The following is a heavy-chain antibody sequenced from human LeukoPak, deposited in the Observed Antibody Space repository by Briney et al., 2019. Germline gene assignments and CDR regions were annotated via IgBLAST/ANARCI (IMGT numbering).Heavy chain of an antibody. Sequence: PGGSLRLSCAASGFTFSSYGMHWVRQAPGKGPEWMAVIWYDGSNKYYADSVKGRFTISRDNSKNTLYLQMNSLRAEDTAVYYCTRDSYSGNHYGAFDIWGQGTMVTVSS. CDR2: IWYDGSNK. V-gene: IGHV3-33*01. CDR1: GFTFSSYG. J-gene: IGHJ3*02. CDR3: TRDSYSGNHYGAFDI. D-gene: IGHD1-26*01.